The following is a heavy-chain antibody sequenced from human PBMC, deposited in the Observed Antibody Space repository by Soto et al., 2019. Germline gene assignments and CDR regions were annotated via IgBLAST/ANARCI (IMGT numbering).Heavy chain of an antibody. Sequence: QVQLVQSGAEGKKPGASVTVSCKTSGYTFSNYGINWVRQAPGQGLEWMGWISGYNGNTNYAQTVQRSVSMTTDTSTGTVYMELRSLKSPDTSIYYWSRFIMVGSWIDLIYHPAMDVWGQSTALSVPS. D-gene: IGHD2-15*01. V-gene: IGHV1-18*01. CDR2: ISGYNGNT. J-gene: IGHJ6*02. CDR3: SRFIMVGSWIDLIYHPAMDV. CDR1: GYTFSNYG.